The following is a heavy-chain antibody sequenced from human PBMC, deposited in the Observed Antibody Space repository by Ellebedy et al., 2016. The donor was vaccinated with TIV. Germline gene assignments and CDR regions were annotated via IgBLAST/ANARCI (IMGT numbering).Heavy chain of an antibody. CDR1: GGTFSSYA. CDR2: IIPIFGTA. J-gene: IGHJ6*02. CDR3: AREAFTMVRGAPYYYYGMDV. Sequence: SVKVSXXASGGTFSSYAISWVRQAPGQGLEWMGGIIPIFGTANYAQKFQGRVTITADESTSTAYMELSSLRSEDTAVYYCAREAFTMVRGAPYYYYGMDVWGQGTTVTVSS. V-gene: IGHV1-69*13. D-gene: IGHD3-10*01.